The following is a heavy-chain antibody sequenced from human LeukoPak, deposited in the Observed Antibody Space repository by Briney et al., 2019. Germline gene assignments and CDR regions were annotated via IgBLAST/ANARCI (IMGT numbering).Heavy chain of an antibody. CDR3: AENLGFSDPWSYFDY. CDR1: GFTFSRNA. J-gene: IGHJ4*02. CDR2: ISSDGSNK. D-gene: IGHD3-10*01. Sequence: PGGSLRLSCAASGFTFSRNALHWVRQAPGKGLEWVAVISSDGSNKYYADSVKGRFTISRDNSKNTLYLQMNSLRAEDTAVYYCAENLGFSDPWSYFDYWGQGTLVTVSS. V-gene: IGHV3-30*04.